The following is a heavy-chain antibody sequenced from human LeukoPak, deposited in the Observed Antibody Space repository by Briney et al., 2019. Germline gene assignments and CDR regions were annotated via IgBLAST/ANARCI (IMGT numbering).Heavy chain of an antibody. CDR3: ARHYPFLYEEAHYYGMDV. Sequence: GGALETPWQGPGYLFTRFWIGWVPQLPGKGVGGVGSIYPGDSDTLYSPSCEGQVTISANKSISTAYLQWSNLPASDTAMYYCARHYPFLYEEAHYYGMDVWGQGTTVTVSS. D-gene: IGHD3-3*01. CDR1: GYLFTRFW. J-gene: IGHJ6*02. CDR2: IYPGDSDT. V-gene: IGHV5-51*01.